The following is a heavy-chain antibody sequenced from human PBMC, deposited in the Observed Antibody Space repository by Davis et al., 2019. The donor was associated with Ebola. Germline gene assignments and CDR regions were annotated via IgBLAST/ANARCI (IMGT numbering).Heavy chain of an antibody. V-gene: IGHV4-34*01. CDR3: ARKGYYYYYYGMDV. Sequence: SETLSLTCAVYGGSFSGYYWSWIRQPPGKGLEWIGEINHSGSTNYNPSLKSRVTISVDASKNQFSLKLSSVTAADTAVYYCARKGYYYYYYGMDVWGQGTTVTVSS. CDR1: GGSFSGYY. CDR2: INHSGST. J-gene: IGHJ6*02.